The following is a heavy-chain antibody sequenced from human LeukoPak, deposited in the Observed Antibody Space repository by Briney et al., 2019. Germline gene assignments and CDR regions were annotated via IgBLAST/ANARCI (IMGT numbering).Heavy chain of an antibody. CDR3: ARDSTFSLGISIYV. CDR2: IWYDGSNK. CDR1: GFTFSSYG. V-gene: IGHV3-33*01. D-gene: IGHD7-27*01. J-gene: IGHJ4*02. Sequence: PGRSLRLSCAASGFTFSSYGMPWVRQAPGKGLEWVAVIWYDGSNKYYADSVKGRFTISRDNSKNTLYLQMNSLRAEDTAVYYCARDSTFSLGISIYVWGKGTLVTVSS.